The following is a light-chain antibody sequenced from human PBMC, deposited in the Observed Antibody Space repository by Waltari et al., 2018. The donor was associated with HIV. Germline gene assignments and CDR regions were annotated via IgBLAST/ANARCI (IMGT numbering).Light chain of an antibody. V-gene: IGLV2-14*01. J-gene: IGLJ2*01. Sequence: QSALTQPASVSGSPGQSITISCTGTSSYDGGYNYFSWYQQHPGKAPKLMIYEVSNRPSGVSNRFSGSKSGNTASLTISGLQAEDEADYYCSSYTSSSTLVFGGGTKLTVL. CDR3: SSYTSSSTLV. CDR2: EVS. CDR1: SSYDGGYNY.